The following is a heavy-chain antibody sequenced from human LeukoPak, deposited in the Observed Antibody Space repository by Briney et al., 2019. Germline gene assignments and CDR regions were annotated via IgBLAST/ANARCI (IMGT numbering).Heavy chain of an antibody. V-gene: IGHV4-38-2*02. CDR3: ARGGSGYDAFDY. CDR2: IYHGGST. D-gene: IGHD5-12*01. J-gene: IGHJ4*02. CDR1: GYSISSGNY. Sequence: SETLSLTCTVSGYSISSGNYWGWIRQPPGKGLEWIGNIYHGGSTHYNPSLKSRVTISVDTSKNHFSLKLTSVTAADTAVYYCARGGSGYDAFDYWGQGTLVTVSS.